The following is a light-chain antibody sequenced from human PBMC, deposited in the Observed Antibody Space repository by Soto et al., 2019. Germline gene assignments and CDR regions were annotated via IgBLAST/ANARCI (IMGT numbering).Light chain of an antibody. CDR1: SSDVGSYNY. Sequence: QSVLNQPASVSGSPGQAITISCTGTSSDVGSYNYVSWYQQHPVKAPKLMIYDVTNRPSGVSDRFSGSKSGNTASLTISGLQAEDEADYYCSSYTSSSTPYVFGTGTKVTVL. J-gene: IGLJ1*01. V-gene: IGLV2-14*01. CDR3: SSYTSSSTPYV. CDR2: DVT.